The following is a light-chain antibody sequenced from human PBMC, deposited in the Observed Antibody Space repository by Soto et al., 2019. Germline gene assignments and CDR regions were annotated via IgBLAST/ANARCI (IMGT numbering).Light chain of an antibody. CDR2: DVS. Sequence: QSALTQPRSVSGSPGQSVTISCTGTSSDVGGYNYVSWYQQHPGKAPKLMIYDVSKRPSGVPDRVSGSKSGNTASLTISGRQAEDEADYYCCSSAGSYALYVVFGGGTKLTVL. CDR1: SSDVGGYNY. J-gene: IGLJ2*01. CDR3: CSSAGSYALYVV. V-gene: IGLV2-11*01.